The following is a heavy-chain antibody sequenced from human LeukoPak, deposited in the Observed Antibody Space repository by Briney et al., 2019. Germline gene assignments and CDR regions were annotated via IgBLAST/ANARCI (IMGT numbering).Heavy chain of an antibody. CDR3: ARGGYFDWLLYY. D-gene: IGHD3-9*01. CDR2: RSYDGSNK. CDR1: GFTFSIYA. Sequence: GGSLRLSCAASGFTFSIYAMHWVRQAPGKGLEWVAVRSYDGSNKYYADSVKGRFTISRDNSKNTLYLQMNSLRAEDTAVYYCARGGYFDWLLYYWGQGTLVTVSS. J-gene: IGHJ4*02. V-gene: IGHV3-30*04.